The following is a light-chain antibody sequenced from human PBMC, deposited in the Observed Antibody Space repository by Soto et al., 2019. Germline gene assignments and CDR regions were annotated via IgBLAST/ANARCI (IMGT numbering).Light chain of an antibody. CDR2: DAS. J-gene: IGKJ4*01. Sequence: EIVLTQSPATLSLSPGERATLSCRASQSVSSYLAWYQQKPGQAPRLLIYDASNRASGIPARFSGSGSGTDITLTISILEPEVVAVYYYQQRSNPPTFGGGTKVEIK. CDR3: QQRSNPPT. CDR1: QSVSSY. V-gene: IGKV3-11*01.